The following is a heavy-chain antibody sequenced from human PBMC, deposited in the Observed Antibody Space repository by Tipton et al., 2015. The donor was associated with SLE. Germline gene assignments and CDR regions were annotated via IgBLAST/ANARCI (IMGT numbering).Heavy chain of an antibody. J-gene: IGHJ3*02. Sequence: QVQLVQSGAEVKKPGASVKVSCKASGYTFTGYYMHWVRQAPGQGLEWMGRINPNSGGTNYAQKFQGRVTMTRDTSISTAYMELSRRRSDDTAVYYCARLAPGTICAFEIWGQGTMVTVSS. CDR3: ARLAPGTICAFEI. V-gene: IGHV1-2*06. CDR2: INPNSGGT. CDR1: GYTFTGYY. D-gene: IGHD1-26*01.